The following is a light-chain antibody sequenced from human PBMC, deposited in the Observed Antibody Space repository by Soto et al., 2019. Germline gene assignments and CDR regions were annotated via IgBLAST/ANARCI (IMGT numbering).Light chain of an antibody. CDR2: DVS. Sequence: QSVLTQPRSVSGSPGQSVTISCTGTSSDVGGYNYVSWYQHHPGKAPKLMIYDVSKRPSGVPDRFSGSKSGNTASLTISGLQAEDEADYYCCSYAGSYTFPYVFGTGTKVTVL. CDR3: CSYAGSYTFPYV. V-gene: IGLV2-11*01. J-gene: IGLJ1*01. CDR1: SSDVGGYNY.